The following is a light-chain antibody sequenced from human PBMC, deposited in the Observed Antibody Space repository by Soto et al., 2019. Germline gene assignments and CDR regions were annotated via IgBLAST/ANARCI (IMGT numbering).Light chain of an antibody. Sequence: DTGGCRTSQTITNNYLAWYHQKPGQAPRLLIYGASSRATGIPDRFSGSGSGTYFTLTLRTLEPYDSALSNCQQSSTAPVSLAGGTKVDIK. J-gene: IGKJ4*01. CDR3: QQSSTAPVS. V-gene: IGKV3-20*01. CDR2: GAS. CDR1: QTITNNY.